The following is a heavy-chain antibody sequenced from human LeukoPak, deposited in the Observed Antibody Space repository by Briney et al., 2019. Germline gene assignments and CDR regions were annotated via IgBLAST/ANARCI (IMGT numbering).Heavy chain of an antibody. CDR2: INSDGSST. D-gene: IGHD7-27*01. Sequence: PGGSLRLSCAASGFSFRSYSMNWVRQAPGKGLVWVSHINSDGSSTAYADSVKGRFTISRDNAKKTLYLQMNNLSAEDTAVYYCARDLGPRNWGQGTLVTVSS. J-gene: IGHJ4*02. CDR3: ARDLGPRN. CDR1: GFSFRSYS. V-gene: IGHV3-74*01.